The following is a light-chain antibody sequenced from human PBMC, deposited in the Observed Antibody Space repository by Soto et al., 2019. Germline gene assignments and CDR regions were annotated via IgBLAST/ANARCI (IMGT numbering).Light chain of an antibody. CDR2: DAS. V-gene: IGKV3-11*01. CDR3: QHRSNWPPSIT. CDR1: QSVTTY. Sequence: EIVLTQSPATLSLSPGERATLSCRASQSVTTYLAWYQQKPGQAPRLLIYDASARATGIPARFSGSRSGTDFTLTISSLEPEDFAIYNCQHRSNWPPSITFGQGTRLEN. J-gene: IGKJ5*01.